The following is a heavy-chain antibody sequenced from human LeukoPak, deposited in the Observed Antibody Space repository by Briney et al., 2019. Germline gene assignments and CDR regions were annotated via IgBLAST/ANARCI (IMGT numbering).Heavy chain of an antibody. D-gene: IGHD6-19*01. CDR1: GFTFSSYS. Sequence: PGGSLRLSCAASGFTFSSYSMNWVRQGPGKGLEWVSSISSSSSYIYYADSVKGRFTISRDNAKNSLYLQMNSLRAEDTAVYYCARVSGGSGGAFDIWGQGTMVTVSS. CDR3: ARVSGGSGGAFDI. CDR2: ISSSSSYI. V-gene: IGHV3-21*01. J-gene: IGHJ3*02.